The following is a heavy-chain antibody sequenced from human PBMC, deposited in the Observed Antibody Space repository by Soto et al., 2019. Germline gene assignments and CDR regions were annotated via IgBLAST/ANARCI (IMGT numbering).Heavy chain of an antibody. V-gene: IGHV1-18*04. J-gene: IGHJ6*02. CDR2: ISAYNGNT. CDR1: GYTFTSYG. D-gene: IGHD6-13*01. Sequence: GASVKVSCKASGYTFTSYGISWVRQAPGQGLEWMGWISAYNGNTNYAQKLQGRVTMTTDTSTRTAYMELRSLRTADTSVYYCARDRARIAANYGMDVWGQGTTVTVSS. CDR3: ARDRARIAANYGMDV.